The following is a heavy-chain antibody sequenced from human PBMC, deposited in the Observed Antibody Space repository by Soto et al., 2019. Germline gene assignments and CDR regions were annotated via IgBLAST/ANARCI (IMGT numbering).Heavy chain of an antibody. D-gene: IGHD6-19*01. V-gene: IGHV4-59*08. Sequence: SETLSLTCTVSGGSISSYYWSWIRQPPGKGLEWIGYIYYSGNTNYSPSLESRVTISVDTSKNQFSLKLSSVTAADTAVYYCARLSYSSGWLDYWGQGTLVTVSS. CDR3: ARLSYSSGWLDY. CDR2: IYYSGNT. CDR1: GGSISSYY. J-gene: IGHJ4*02.